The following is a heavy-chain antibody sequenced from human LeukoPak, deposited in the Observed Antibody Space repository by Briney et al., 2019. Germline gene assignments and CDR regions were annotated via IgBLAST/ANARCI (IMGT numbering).Heavy chain of an antibody. V-gene: IGHV4-59*01. Sequence: SETLSLTCTVSGGSISGYYWSWIRQPPGKGLEWIGYIYYSGSTNYNPSLKSRVTISVDTSKNQFSLKLSSVTAADTAVYYCARVISGLQWYSSGWYDYWGQGTLVTVSS. CDR3: ARVISGLQWYSSGWYDY. CDR1: GGSISGYY. D-gene: IGHD6-19*01. CDR2: IYYSGST. J-gene: IGHJ4*02.